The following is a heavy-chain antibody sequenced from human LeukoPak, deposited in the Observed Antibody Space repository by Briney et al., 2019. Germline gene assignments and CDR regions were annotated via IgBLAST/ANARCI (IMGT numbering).Heavy chain of an antibody. CDR3: ALYDFWSGYSPDY. V-gene: IGHV3-48*03. CDR2: ISSSGSTI. CDR1: GFDLSTYE. J-gene: IGHJ4*02. Sequence: GGSLRLSCAASGFDLSTYEMNWVRQAPGKGLEWVSYISSSGSTIYYADSVKGRFTISRDNAKNSLYLQMNSLRAEDTAVYYCALYDFWSGYSPDYWGQGTLVTVSS. D-gene: IGHD3-3*01.